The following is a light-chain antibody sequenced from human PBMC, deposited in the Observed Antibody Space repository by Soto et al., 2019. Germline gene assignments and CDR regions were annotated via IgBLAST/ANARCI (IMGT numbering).Light chain of an antibody. CDR2: GNS. V-gene: IGLV1-40*01. Sequence: QAVVTQPPSVSGAPGQRVTISCTGSSSNIGAGYDVHWYQQLPGTAPKLLIYGNSNRPSGVPDRFSGSKSGTSASLAITGLQAGDEADYYCQSYDSSLSGAHVVFGGGTKLTVL. CDR1: SSNIGAGYD. CDR3: QSYDSSLSGAHVV. J-gene: IGLJ2*01.